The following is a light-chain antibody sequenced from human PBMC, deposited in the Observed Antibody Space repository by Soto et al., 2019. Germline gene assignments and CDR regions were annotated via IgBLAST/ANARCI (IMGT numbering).Light chain of an antibody. Sequence: QSALTQPASVSGSPGQSITISCTGTSSDVGGYKYVSWYQQHPSKAPKPMIYDIRNRPSGVSNRFSGSKSGNTASLTISGLQAEDEADYYCSSYTSSSTRVFGTGTKLTVL. CDR3: SSYTSSSTRV. J-gene: IGLJ1*01. CDR2: DIR. V-gene: IGLV2-14*03. CDR1: SSDVGGYKY.